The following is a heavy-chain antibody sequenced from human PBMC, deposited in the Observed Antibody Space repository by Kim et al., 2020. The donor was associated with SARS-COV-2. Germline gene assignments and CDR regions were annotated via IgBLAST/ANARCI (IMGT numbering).Heavy chain of an antibody. Sequence: ADSVKGRFTISRDNSNNTLYLQMNSLRAEDTAVYYCARDHSGSYYGAFDYWGQGTLVTVSS. D-gene: IGHD1-26*01. J-gene: IGHJ4*02. CDR3: ARDHSGSYYGAFDY. V-gene: IGHV3-30*01.